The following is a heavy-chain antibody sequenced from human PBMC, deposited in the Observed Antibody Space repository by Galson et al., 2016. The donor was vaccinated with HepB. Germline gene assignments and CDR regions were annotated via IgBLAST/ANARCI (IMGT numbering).Heavy chain of an antibody. J-gene: IGHJ6*02. Sequence: SGFTFSTYDMHWVRQAPGKGLEWVTLISYDGSNKFYADSVRGRFTIPRDNSKDTLYLQMNSLRVGETAVYYCASEGSGFDFSYIYGLDVWGQGTTVTVSS. CDR1: GFTFSTYD. D-gene: IGHD3-10*01. V-gene: IGHV3-30*03. CDR3: ASEGSGFDFSYIYGLDV. CDR2: ISYDGSNK.